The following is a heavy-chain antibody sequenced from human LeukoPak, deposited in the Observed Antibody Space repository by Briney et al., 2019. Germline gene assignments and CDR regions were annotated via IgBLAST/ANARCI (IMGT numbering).Heavy chain of an antibody. D-gene: IGHD3-10*01. Sequence: GGSLRLSCAAAGFTSSSSSMNWVRQTPGKGLEWVSSISGESKYIYYADSVTGRFTISRDNAKNSLYLQMNSPRAEDTAVYYCARGAVFQGNYDYWGQGTQVTVSS. CDR3: ARGAVFQGNYDY. J-gene: IGHJ4*02. CDR1: GFTSSSSS. V-gene: IGHV3-21*01. CDR2: ISGESKYI.